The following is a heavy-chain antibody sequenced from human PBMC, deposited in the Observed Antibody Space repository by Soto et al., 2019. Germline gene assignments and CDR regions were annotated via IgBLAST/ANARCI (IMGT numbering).Heavy chain of an antibody. Sequence: SLEPHSHTYTVAEGKSSSRNYYCSLKNQHPGKSLEWIGFISYSGSTYYNASLKSRVTISVDTYKNQFSLNLSFVTAADTAVYYCATMGSSATGLYYFDFLGQGTLVTV. CDR1: EGKSSSRNYY. D-gene: IGHD3-10*01. CDR2: ISYSGST. J-gene: IGHJ4*02. CDR3: ATMGSSATGLYYFDF. V-gene: IGHV4-30-4*01.